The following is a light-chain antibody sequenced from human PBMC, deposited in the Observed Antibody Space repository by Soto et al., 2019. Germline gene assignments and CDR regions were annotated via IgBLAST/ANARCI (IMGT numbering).Light chain of an antibody. J-gene: IGKJ1*01. CDR2: DAS. Sequence: EIVLTQSPGTLSLSPGERATLSCRASQSVSSSYLAWYQQKPGQAPRLLIYDASSRATGIPDRFSGSGSGPDFTLTISRLEPVDFAVYYCQQYGSSPRTFGQGTKVEIK. V-gene: IGKV3-20*01. CDR3: QQYGSSPRT. CDR1: QSVSSSY.